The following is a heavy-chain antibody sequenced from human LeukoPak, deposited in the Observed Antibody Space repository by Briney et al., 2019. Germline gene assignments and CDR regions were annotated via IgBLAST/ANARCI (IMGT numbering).Heavy chain of an antibody. CDR3: AKGNDSGDYVPGY. V-gene: IGHV3-23*01. CDR1: GFTFSSYG. D-gene: IGHD4-17*01. Sequence: GGSLRLSCAASGFTFSSYGMGWVRQAPGKGLEWVSSISGNGGSTYYADSVKGRFTISRDNSKNTLYLQMNSLTAEDTAVYYCAKGNDSGDYVPGYWGQGTLVTVSS. J-gene: IGHJ4*02. CDR2: ISGNGGST.